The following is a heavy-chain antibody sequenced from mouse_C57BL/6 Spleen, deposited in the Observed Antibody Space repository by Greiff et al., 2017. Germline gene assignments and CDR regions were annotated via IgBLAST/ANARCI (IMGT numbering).Heavy chain of an antibody. CDR3: ASEDYGSSYAG. CDR2: IDPYDSYT. V-gene: IGHV1-59*01. J-gene: IGHJ2*01. D-gene: IGHD1-1*01. CDR1: GYTFTSYW. Sequence: VQLQQPGAELVRPGTSVKLSCKASGYTFTSYWMHWVKQRPGQGLERIGVIDPYDSYTNYNQKFKGKATLTVDTSSSTAYMQLSSLTSEDSAVVYCASEDYGSSYAGWGQGTTLTVAS.